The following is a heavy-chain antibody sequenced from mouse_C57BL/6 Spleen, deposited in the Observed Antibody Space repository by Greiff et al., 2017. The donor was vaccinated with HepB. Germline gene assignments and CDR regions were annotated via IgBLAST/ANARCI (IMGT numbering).Heavy chain of an antibody. V-gene: IGHV1-82*01. CDR1: GYAFSSSW. CDR2: IYPGDGDT. CDR3: ARLEGDYAMDY. J-gene: IGHJ4*01. Sequence: QVQLQQSGPELVKPGASVKISCKASGYAFSSSWMNWVKQRPGKGLEWIGRIYPGDGDTNYNGKFKGKATLTADKSSSTAYMQLSSLTSEDSAVYFCARLEGDYAMDYWGQGTSVTVSS.